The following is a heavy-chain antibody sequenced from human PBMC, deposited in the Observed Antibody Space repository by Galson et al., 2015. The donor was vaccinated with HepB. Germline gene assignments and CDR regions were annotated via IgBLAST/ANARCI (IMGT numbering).Heavy chain of an antibody. CDR3: ARGSVALFGPGFVPAAIDPSDFDY. CDR1: GFTFSAYA. CDR2: ISNDGNNK. J-gene: IGHJ4*02. V-gene: IGHV3-30-3*01. Sequence: SLRLSCAASGFTFSAYAIHWVRQAPGKGLEWVALISNDGNNKYYADSVKGRFTISRDNSKNTLYLQMNSLGPEDSAVYYCARGSVALFGPGFVPAAIDPSDFDYWGQGTLVTVSS. D-gene: IGHD2-2*02.